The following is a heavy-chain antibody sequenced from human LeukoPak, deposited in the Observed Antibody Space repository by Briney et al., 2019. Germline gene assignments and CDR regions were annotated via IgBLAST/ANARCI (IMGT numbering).Heavy chain of an antibody. CDR3: APYCSGGSCTGYVEH. CDR2: IYYSGST. CDR1: GGSFSGYY. D-gene: IGHD2-15*01. V-gene: IGHV4-59*04. Sequence: SETLSLTCAVYGGSFSGYYWSWIRQPPGKGLEWIGYIYYSGSTYYNPSLKSRLTMSVDTSENQFSLKLTSVTAAGTGVYYCAPYCSGGSCTGYVEHWGQGTLVTVSS. J-gene: IGHJ1*01.